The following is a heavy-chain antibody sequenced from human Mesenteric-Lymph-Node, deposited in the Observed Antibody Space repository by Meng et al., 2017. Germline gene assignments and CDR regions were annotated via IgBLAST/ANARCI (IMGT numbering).Heavy chain of an antibody. CDR3: AKVNSSGYYYFGGCSDY. J-gene: IGHJ4*02. CDR1: GFTFSSYA. Sequence: GGSLRLSCAASGFTFSSYAMSWVRQAPGKGLEWVSAISGSGGSTYYADSVKGRFTISRDNSKNTLYLQMNSLRAEDTAVYYCAKVNSSGYYYFGGCSDYWGRGTLVTVSS. D-gene: IGHD3-22*01. V-gene: IGHV3-23*01. CDR2: ISGSGGST.